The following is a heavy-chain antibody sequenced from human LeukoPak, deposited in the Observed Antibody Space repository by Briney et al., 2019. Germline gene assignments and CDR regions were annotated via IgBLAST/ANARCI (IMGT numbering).Heavy chain of an antibody. CDR1: GYTFTSYY. J-gene: IGHJ6*02. CDR3: ARDSVRGIAVADTYYYYYYGMDV. D-gene: IGHD6-19*01. V-gene: IGHV1-46*01. CDR2: INPSGDST. Sequence: ASVKVSCKASGYTFTSYYMHWVRQAPGQGLEWMGIINPSGDSTSYAQKFQGRVTMTRDTSTSTVYMELSSLRSEDTAVYYCARDSVRGIAVADTYYYYYYGMDVWGQGTTVTVSS.